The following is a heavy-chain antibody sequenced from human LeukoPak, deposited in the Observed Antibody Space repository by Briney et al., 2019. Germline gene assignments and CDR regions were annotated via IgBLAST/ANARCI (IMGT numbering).Heavy chain of an antibody. CDR3: ASGPVDTAIRVVDY. J-gene: IGHJ4*02. Sequence: SETLSLTCAVYGGSFSGYYWSWIRQPPGKGLEWIGEINHSGSTNYNPSLKSRVTISVDASKNQFSLKLSSVTAADTAVYYCASGPVDTAIRVVDYWGQGTLVTVSS. D-gene: IGHD5-18*01. CDR1: GGSFSGYY. V-gene: IGHV4-34*01. CDR2: INHSGST.